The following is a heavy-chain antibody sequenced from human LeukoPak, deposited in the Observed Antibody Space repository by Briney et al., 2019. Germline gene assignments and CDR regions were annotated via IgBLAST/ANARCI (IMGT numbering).Heavy chain of an antibody. CDR1: GFTFSSYA. Sequence: PGRSLRLSCAASGFTFSSYAMHWVRQAPGKGLEWVAVTSYDGSNKYYADSVKGRFTISRDNSKNTLYLQMNSLRAEDTAVYYCARDSTPDGYYDSSGPTSLDPWGQGTLVTVSS. D-gene: IGHD3-22*01. V-gene: IGHV3-30-3*01. CDR2: TSYDGSNK. CDR3: ARDSTPDGYYDSSGPTSLDP. J-gene: IGHJ5*02.